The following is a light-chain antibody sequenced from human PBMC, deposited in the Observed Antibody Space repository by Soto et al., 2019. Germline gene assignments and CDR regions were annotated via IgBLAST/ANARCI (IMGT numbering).Light chain of an antibody. CDR2: DGT. V-gene: IGKV1-33*01. CDR1: QHISDY. J-gene: IGKJ4*01. Sequence: DTRLTQSPSSLSASVGDRVTITCQASQHISDYLNWYQQKPGKAPKLLIYDGTKLETGVPSRFSGSGSGTEFTFTISSLQPDDFATYYCQQYNSYSPLTFGGGTKVDIK. CDR3: QQYNSYSPLT.